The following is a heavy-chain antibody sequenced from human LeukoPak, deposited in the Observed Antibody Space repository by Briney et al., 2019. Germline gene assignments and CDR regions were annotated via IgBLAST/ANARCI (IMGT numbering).Heavy chain of an antibody. Sequence: GGSLRFSCAASGFALSNYPMGWVRQAPGKGLEWVSGIGEEKSGSWTKSADSVKGRFTISRDNSENTLYLQMDSLTVDDTAVYYCAKAGVISGWDYWGQGVLVTVSS. V-gene: IGHV3-23*01. CDR2: IGEEKSGSWT. CDR1: GFALSNYP. D-gene: IGHD3-3*02. J-gene: IGHJ4*02. CDR3: AKAGVISGWDY.